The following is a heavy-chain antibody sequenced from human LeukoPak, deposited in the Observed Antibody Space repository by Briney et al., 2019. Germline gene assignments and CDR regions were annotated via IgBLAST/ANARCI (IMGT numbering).Heavy chain of an antibody. CDR2: INPNSGDT. J-gene: IGHJ4*02. Sequence: ASVKVSCKASGYTFTGYYMHWVRQAPGQGLEWMGWINPNSGDTNYAQKFQVRVTMTRDTSIRTAYMELSRLTSEDTAVYYCARGGEYSSGWELDYWGQGTLVTVSS. CDR3: ARGGEYSSGWELDY. CDR1: GYTFTGYY. D-gene: IGHD6-19*01. V-gene: IGHV1-2*02.